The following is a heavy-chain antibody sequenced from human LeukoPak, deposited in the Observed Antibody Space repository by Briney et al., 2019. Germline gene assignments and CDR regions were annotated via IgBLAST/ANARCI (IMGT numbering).Heavy chain of an antibody. CDR1: GFTFDDYG. V-gene: IGHV3-20*04. Sequence: GGSLRLSCAASGFTFDDYGMSWVRQAPGKGLEWVSGINWNGGSTGHVDSVKGRFTISRDNAKNSLHLQMNSLRAEDTALYYCARGIDDGDNWFDPWGQGTLVTVSS. CDR3: ARGIDDGDNWFDP. D-gene: IGHD1-1*01. CDR2: INWNGGST. J-gene: IGHJ5*02.